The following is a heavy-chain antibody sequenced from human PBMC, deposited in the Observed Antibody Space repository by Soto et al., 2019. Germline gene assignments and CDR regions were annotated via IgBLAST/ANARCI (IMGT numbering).Heavy chain of an antibody. CDR3: ARASRIAVVGLKYYFDY. Sequence: ASVKVSCKASGYTFTSYDINWVRQATGQGLEWMGWMNPNTGNTGYTQKFQGRVTMTRNTSINTAFMELSSLRSEDTAVYYCARASRIAVVGLKYYFDYWGQGALVTVSS. D-gene: IGHD6-13*01. CDR2: MNPNTGNT. J-gene: IGHJ4*02. V-gene: IGHV1-8*01. CDR1: GYTFTSYD.